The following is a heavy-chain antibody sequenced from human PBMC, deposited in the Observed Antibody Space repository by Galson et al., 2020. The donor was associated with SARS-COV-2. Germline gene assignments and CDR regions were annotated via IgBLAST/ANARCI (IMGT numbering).Heavy chain of an antibody. CDR1: GYTLTELS. CDR3: ATSGLLFRTGWFDP. D-gene: IGHD2-21*02. Sequence: ASVKVYCKVSGYTLTELSMHCVRQAPGKGLEWMGGFDPEDGDTIYAQKFQGRVTMTEDTSTDTAYMELSSLRSEDTAVYYCATSGLLFRTGWFDPWGQGTLVTVSS. CDR2: FDPEDGDT. V-gene: IGHV1-24*01. J-gene: IGHJ5*02.